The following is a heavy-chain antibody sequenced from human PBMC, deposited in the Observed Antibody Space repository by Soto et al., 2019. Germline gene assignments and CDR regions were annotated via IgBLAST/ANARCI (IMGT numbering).Heavy chain of an antibody. J-gene: IGHJ6*02. CDR2: TYYRSRWYS. D-gene: IGHD2-15*01. CDR1: GDTVSSNSVA. CDR3: ARSEEDSDYYYYGMDV. Sequence: SQTLSLTCVGSGDTVSSNSVAWNWVRQSPSRGLEWLGRTYYRSRWYSDYAVSVRSRIDINADTSKNQVSLQLNSVTPEDTAVYYCARSEEDSDYYYYGMDVWGQGTTVTVS. V-gene: IGHV6-1*01.